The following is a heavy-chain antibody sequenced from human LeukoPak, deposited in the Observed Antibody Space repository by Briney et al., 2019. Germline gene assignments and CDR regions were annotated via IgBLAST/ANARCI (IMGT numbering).Heavy chain of an antibody. CDR2: IYYSGST. CDR3: ARGSRWYNWFDP. Sequence: SETLSLTCTVSGGSISSSSYYWGWIREPPGKGLEWIGSIYYSGSTYYNPSLKSRVTISVDTSKNQFSLKLSSVTAADTAVYYCARGSRWYNWFDPWGQGTLVTVSS. J-gene: IGHJ5*02. CDR1: GGSISSSSYY. D-gene: IGHD6-13*01. V-gene: IGHV4-39*07.